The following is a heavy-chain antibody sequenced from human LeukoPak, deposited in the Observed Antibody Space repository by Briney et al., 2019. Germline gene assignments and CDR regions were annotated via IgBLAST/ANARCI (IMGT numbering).Heavy chain of an antibody. CDR1: GVTLSTYA. D-gene: IGHD1-26*01. CDR2: ISGSGGST. V-gene: IGHV3-23*01. J-gene: IGHJ3*02. Sequence: GGSLRLSCAASGVTLSTYAMSWAHQAPGKGLEWVSAISGSGGSTYYADSVKGRFPISRDNAKNTLYLQMNSLRAEDTAVYYCATQPYRGSYSDAFDIWGQGTMVTVSS. CDR3: ATQPYRGSYSDAFDI.